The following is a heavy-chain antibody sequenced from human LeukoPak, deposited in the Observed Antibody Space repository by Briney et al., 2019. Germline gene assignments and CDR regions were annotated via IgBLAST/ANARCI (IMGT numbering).Heavy chain of an antibody. D-gene: IGHD5-24*01. J-gene: IGHJ5*02. CDR2: ISGSGGST. CDR1: GFTFSSYA. CDR3: AKDAERWLQYNWFDP. V-gene: IGHV3-23*01. Sequence: GSLRLSCAASGFTFSSYAMSWVRQAPGKGLEWVSAISGSGGSTYHADSVKGRFTISRDNSKNTLYLQMNSLRAEDTAVYYCAKDAERWLQYNWFDPWGQGTLVTVSS.